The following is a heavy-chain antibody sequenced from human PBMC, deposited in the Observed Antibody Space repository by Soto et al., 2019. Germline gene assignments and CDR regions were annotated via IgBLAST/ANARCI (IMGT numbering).Heavy chain of an antibody. V-gene: IGHV1-69*01. CDR1: GGTFSSYA. J-gene: IGHJ5*02. CDR2: IIPIFGTA. D-gene: IGHD3-22*01. CDR3: AMPYYYDSSGYPRYSGWFDP. Sequence: VSCKASGGTFSSYAISWVRQAPGQGLEWMGGIIPIFGTANYAQKFQGRVTITADESTSTAYMELSSLRSDDTAVYYCAMPYYYDSSGYPRYSGWFDPWGQGTLVTVSS.